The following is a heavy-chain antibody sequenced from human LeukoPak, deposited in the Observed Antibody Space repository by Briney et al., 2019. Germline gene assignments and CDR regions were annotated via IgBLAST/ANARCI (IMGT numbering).Heavy chain of an antibody. J-gene: IGHJ4*02. CDR3: ARGRRRDGFDY. Sequence: SETLSLTCAVYGGSFSGYYWSWIRQPPGKGLEWIGEINHSGSTNYSPSLKSRVTISVDTSKNQFSLKLSSVTAADTAVYYCARGRRRDGFDYWGQGTLVTVSS. CDR2: INHSGST. V-gene: IGHV4-34*01. CDR1: GGSFSGYY. D-gene: IGHD5-24*01.